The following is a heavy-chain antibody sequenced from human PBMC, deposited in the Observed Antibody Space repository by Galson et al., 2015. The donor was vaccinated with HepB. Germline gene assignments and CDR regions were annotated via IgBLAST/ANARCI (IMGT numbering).Heavy chain of an antibody. CDR2: INPNSGGT. J-gene: IGHJ5*02. V-gene: IGHV1-2*02. CDR1: GGTFSRYA. CDR3: ARVQYNWYDLGP. D-gene: IGHD1-1*01. Sequence: SVKVSCKAYGGTFSRYAISWVRQALGHGLGWMGWINPNSGGTKYAQKFQGRFTITRDTSISTAYMELSMLRSDDTDVYFCARVQYNWYDLGPSGQGTLVTVSS.